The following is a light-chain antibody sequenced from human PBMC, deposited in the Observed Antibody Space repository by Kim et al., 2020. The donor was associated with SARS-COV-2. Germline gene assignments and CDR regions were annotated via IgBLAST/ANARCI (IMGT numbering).Light chain of an antibody. J-gene: IGLJ2*01. V-gene: IGLV2-14*01. CDR2: EVN. CDR3: SSYSTSSTPVV. CDR1: SSDVGAYDY. Sequence: STTLACTGTSSDVGAYDYDSWYQQQPGKAPKLMIYEVNNRPSGVPDRFSGSKSGNTASLTISGLQADDEADYYCSSYSTSSTPVVFGGGTKVTVL.